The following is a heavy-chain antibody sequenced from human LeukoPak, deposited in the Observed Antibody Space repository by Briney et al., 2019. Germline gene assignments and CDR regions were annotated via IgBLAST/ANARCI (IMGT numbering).Heavy chain of an antibody. J-gene: IGHJ3*02. CDR3: ASQLRDASDI. Sequence: GALRLSCVASGITFSSYSMNWVRQAPGKGLEWVSYISSSSSTIYYADSVKGRFTISRDNGKNSLYLQMNSLRAEDTAVYYCASQLRDASDIWGQGTMVTVSS. V-gene: IGHV3-48*01. CDR2: ISSSSSTI. CDR1: GITFSSYS. D-gene: IGHD2-2*01.